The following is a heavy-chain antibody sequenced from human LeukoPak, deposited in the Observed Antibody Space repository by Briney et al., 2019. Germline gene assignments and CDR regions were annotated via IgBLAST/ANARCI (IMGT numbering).Heavy chain of an antibody. J-gene: IGHJ4*02. D-gene: IGHD1-26*01. CDR2: ISYDGSNK. CDR3: AKESWELPGAIDY. V-gene: IGHV3-30*18. CDR1: GFTFSSYG. Sequence: GGSLRLSCAASGFTFSSYGMHWVRQAPGKGLEWVAVISYDGSNKYYADSVKGRFTISRDNSKNTLYLQMNSLRAEDTAVYYCAKESWELPGAIDYWGQGTLVTISS.